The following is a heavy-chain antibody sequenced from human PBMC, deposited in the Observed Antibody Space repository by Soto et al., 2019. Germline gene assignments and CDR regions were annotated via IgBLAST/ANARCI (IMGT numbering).Heavy chain of an antibody. CDR3: ASGGCSGGSCYSGLGYYYYMDV. CDR2: INHSGST. Sequence: SETLSLTCAVYGGSFSGYYWCWIRQPPGKGLEWIGEINHSGSTNYNPSLKSRITISVDTSKNQFSLKLSSVTAADTAVYYCASGGCSGGSCYSGLGYYYYMDVWGKGTTGTVSS. V-gene: IGHV4-34*01. D-gene: IGHD2-15*01. CDR1: GGSFSGYY. J-gene: IGHJ6*03.